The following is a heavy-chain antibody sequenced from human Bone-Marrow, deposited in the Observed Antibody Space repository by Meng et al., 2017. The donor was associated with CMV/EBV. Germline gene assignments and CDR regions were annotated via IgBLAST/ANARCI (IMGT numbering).Heavy chain of an antibody. J-gene: IGHJ5*02. Sequence: GESLKISCAASGFTFSDYYMTWVRQAPGKGLEWVANINKDGSAEYYDYSVKGRFTISRDNAKSSLYLEMNSLRAEDTAAYFCVRLPDTWGQGTLVTGCS. CDR2: INKDGSAE. CDR3: VRLPDT. CDR1: GFTFSDYY. V-gene: IGHV3-7*01.